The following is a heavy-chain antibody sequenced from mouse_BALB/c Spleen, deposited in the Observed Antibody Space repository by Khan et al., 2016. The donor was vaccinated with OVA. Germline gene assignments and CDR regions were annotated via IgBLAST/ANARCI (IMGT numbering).Heavy chain of an antibody. V-gene: IGHV1S41*01. CDR2: IAPGSGST. CDR1: GYTFTSYW. D-gene: IGHD1-1*01. Sequence: DLVKPGASVKLSCKASGYTFTSYWINWIKQRPGQGLEWIGRIAPGSGSTYYNEMFKGKATLTVDTSSNTAYIQLSSLSSEDSAVYFCARSNYYGSRRYAMDYWGQGTSVTVSS. CDR3: ARSNYYGSRRYAMDY. J-gene: IGHJ4*01.